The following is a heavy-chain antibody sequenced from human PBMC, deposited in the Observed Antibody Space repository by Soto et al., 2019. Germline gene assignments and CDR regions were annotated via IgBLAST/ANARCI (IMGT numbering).Heavy chain of an antibody. D-gene: IGHD6-13*01. V-gene: IGHV3-15*01. CDR2: IRSKTDGGTT. J-gene: IGHJ3*02. CDR3: TTTRPGTNVFDN. CDR1: GITFSNAW. Sequence: PGGSLRLSCAASGITFSNAWMNWVRQAPGKGLEYIGRIRSKTDGGTTEYAAHVEGRFTISRDDSKNTLYLQMGGLKTEDTAVYYCTTTRPGTNVFDNWGQGTLVTVSS.